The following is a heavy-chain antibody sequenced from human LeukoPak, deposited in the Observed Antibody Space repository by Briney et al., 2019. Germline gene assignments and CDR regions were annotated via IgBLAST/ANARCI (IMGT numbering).Heavy chain of an antibody. CDR1: GFTFSDHY. CDR2: SRDKADSYTT. V-gene: IGHV3-72*01. Sequence: PGGSLRLSCAVSGFTFSDHYMDWVRQAPGKGLEWVGRSRDKADSYTTEYAASVKGRFIISRDDSKNSLYLQMNSLKTEDTAAYYCARRIGTQSDYWGQGTLVTVSS. D-gene: IGHD1-26*01. CDR3: ARRIGTQSDY. J-gene: IGHJ4*02.